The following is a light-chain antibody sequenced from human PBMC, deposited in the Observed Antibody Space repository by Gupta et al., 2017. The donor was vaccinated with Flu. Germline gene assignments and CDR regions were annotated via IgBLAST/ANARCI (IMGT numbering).Light chain of an antibody. Sequence: NFMLTQPHSVSESPGKTVAISCTRSSGRIDRTYVQWFQQRPGSYPTIVIYDDNQRPSGSPERFAGSMYSSSTSVYITSYGLKADDYCYYYSTYYDMTKVVFGGGTKLPVL. V-gene: IGLV6-57*01. J-gene: IGLJ2*01. CDR3: TYYDMTKVV. CDR1: SGRIDRTY. CDR2: DDN.